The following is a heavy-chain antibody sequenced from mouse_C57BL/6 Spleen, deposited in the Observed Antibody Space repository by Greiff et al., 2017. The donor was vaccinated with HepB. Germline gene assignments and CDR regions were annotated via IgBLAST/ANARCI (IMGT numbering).Heavy chain of an antibody. CDR2: IDPETGGT. J-gene: IGHJ2*01. CDR1: GYTFTDYE. CDR3: TDARYGNYSLDY. D-gene: IGHD2-1*01. V-gene: IGHV1-15*01. Sequence: VHLVESGAELVRPGASVTLSCKASGYTFTDYEMHWVKQTPVHGLEWIGAIDPETGGTAYNQKFKGKAILTADKSSSTAYMELRSLTSEDSAVYYCTDARYGNYSLDYWGQGTTLTVSS.